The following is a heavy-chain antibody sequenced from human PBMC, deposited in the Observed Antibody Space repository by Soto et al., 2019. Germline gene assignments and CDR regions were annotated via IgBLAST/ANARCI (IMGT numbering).Heavy chain of an antibody. CDR2: ISAYNGNT. Sequence: QVQLVQSGAEVKKPGASVKVSCKASGYTFTSYGISWVRQAPGQGLEWMGWISAYNGNTNYAQKLQGRVTMTTDTSTSTAYMELMSLRSDDTAVYYCAGNHTYYDFLSGYYYYGMDVWGQGTTVTVSS. J-gene: IGHJ6*02. D-gene: IGHD3-3*01. CDR1: GYTFTSYG. CDR3: AGNHTYYDFLSGYYYYGMDV. V-gene: IGHV1-18*01.